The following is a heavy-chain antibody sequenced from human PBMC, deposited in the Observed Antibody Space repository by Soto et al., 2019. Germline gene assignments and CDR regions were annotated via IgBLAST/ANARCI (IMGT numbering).Heavy chain of an antibody. CDR3: AKDPVRIAARPDTLYN. CDR1: GFKFSNYA. CDR2: ISATGGGT. D-gene: IGHD6-13*01. J-gene: IGHJ4*02. V-gene: IGHV3-23*01. Sequence: GGSLRLSCAASGFKFSNYAMSWVRQAPGKGLEWVSLISATGGGTYYADSVKGRFTISRDNSHNTLYLQVHSLTAEDTAVYYCAKDPVRIAARPDTLYNWGQGTLVTVSS.